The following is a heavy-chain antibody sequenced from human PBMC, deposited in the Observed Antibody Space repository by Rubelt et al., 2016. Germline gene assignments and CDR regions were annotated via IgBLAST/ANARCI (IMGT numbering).Heavy chain of an antibody. Sequence: QLQLQESGPGLVKPSETLSLTCTVSGGSISSSSYYWGWIRQPPGKGLEWIGSVYYSGSTYYNPSVEGRVPIRGDMSKNQFARNRSSVAAAATAVYYCARHRSPTIFSDYWGQGTLVTVSS. CDR2: VYYSGST. CDR1: GGSISSSSYY. CDR3: ARHRSPTIFSDY. V-gene: IGHV4-39*01. J-gene: IGHJ4*02. D-gene: IGHD3-9*01.